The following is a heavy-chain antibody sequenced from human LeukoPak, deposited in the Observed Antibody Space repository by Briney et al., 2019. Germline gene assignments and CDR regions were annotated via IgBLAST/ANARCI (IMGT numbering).Heavy chain of an antibody. Sequence: PSETLSLTCTVSGGSISSSSYYWGWIRQPPGKGLEWIGSIYYSGSTYYNPSLKSRVTISVDTSKNQFSLKLSSVTAADTAVYYCARVITERNENWFDPWGQGTLVTVSP. CDR2: IYYSGST. CDR3: ARVITERNENWFDP. D-gene: IGHD2-21*01. V-gene: IGHV4-39*07. J-gene: IGHJ5*02. CDR1: GGSISSSSYY.